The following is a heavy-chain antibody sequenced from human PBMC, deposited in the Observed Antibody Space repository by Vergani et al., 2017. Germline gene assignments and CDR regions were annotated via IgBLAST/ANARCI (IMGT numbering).Heavy chain of an antibody. CDR3: ARGRDSLGWWLQAPVDAFDI. V-gene: IGHV1-2*02. J-gene: IGHJ3*02. CDR2: INPNSGGT. D-gene: IGHD2-21*01. CDR1: GYTFTGYY. Sequence: QVQLVQSGAEVKKPGASVKVSCKASGYTFTGYYMHWVRQAPGQGLEWMGWINPNSGGTNYAQKFQGRVTMTRDTSISTAYMELSRLRSDDTAVYYCARGRDSLGWWLQAPVDAFDIWGQGTMVTVSS.